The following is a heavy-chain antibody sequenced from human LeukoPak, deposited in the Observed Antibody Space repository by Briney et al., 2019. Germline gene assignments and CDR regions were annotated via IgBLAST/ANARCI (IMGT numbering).Heavy chain of an antibody. CDR3: ARGQIVYSFDRSGYFDY. J-gene: IGHJ4*02. D-gene: IGHD3-22*01. CDR2: MNPDSGNT. Sequence: ASVKVSCKASGYTFTSYEINWVRQATGQGLEWMGWMNPDSGNTGYAQQFQGRVTMTRNTSISTAHMELSSLRSGDTAVYYCARGQIVYSFDRSGYFDYWGQGNLVTVSS. CDR1: GYTFTSYE. V-gene: IGHV1-8*01.